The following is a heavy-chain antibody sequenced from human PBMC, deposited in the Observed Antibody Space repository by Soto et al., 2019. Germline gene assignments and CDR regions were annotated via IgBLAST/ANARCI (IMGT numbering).Heavy chain of an antibody. Sequence: GGSLRLSCAASGFTFSSYWMSWVRQAPGKGLEWVANIKQHGSEKYYVDSVKGRFTISRDNAKNSLYLQMNSLRAEDTAVYYCARAVGYFDWLLSFDYWGRGTLVTVSS. CDR3: ARAVGYFDWLLSFDY. D-gene: IGHD3-9*01. CDR1: GFTFSSYW. V-gene: IGHV3-7*04. J-gene: IGHJ4*02. CDR2: IKQHGSEK.